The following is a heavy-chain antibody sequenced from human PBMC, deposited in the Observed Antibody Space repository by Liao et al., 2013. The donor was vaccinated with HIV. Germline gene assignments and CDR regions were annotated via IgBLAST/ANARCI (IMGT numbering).Heavy chain of an antibody. CDR2: IYTSGST. J-gene: IGHJ3*02. CDR3: ARVMTLGLDAFDI. CDR1: GGSISSGSYY. V-gene: IGHV4-61*02. D-gene: IGHD7-27*01. Sequence: QVQLQESGPGLVKPSQTLSLTCTVSGGSISSGSYYWSWIRQPAGKGLEWIGRIYTSGSTNCNPSLKSRVTISVDTSKNQFSLKLSSVTAADTAVYYCARVMTLGLDAFDIWGQGTMVTVSS.